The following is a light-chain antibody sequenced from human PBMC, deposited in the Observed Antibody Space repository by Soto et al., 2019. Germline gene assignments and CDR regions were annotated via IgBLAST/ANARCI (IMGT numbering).Light chain of an antibody. J-gene: IGKJ1*01. V-gene: IGKV3-20*01. Sequence: EIVLTQSPGTLSLSPGERATLSCRASQSVSSSYLAWYQQKPGQAPRLLIYDASSRATGIPDRFSGSGSGTDFTHTISRLEPEDFAVYYCQQYGSSPRTFGQGTKVEI. CDR3: QQYGSSPRT. CDR2: DAS. CDR1: QSVSSSY.